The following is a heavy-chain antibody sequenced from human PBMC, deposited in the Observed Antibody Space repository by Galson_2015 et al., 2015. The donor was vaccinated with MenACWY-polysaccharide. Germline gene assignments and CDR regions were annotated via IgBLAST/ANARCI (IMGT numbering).Heavy chain of an antibody. V-gene: IGHV4-31*03. CDR1: GGSISSSGYH. Sequence: TLSLTCNVSGGSISSSGYHWTWIRQHPRKGLEWIGYIFNRGGTKTNPSLESRVTVSADRSKNQFSLKLSSVMAADTAVYYCAGIPSTMTSFGWFGPWGQGTLVTVSS. D-gene: IGHD4-17*01. CDR3: AGIPSTMTSFGWFGP. J-gene: IGHJ5*02. CDR2: IFNRGGT.